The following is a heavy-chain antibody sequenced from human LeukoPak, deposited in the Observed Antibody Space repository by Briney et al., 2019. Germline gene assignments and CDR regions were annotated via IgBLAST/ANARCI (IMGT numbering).Heavy chain of an antibody. CDR1: GYTFTSYG. D-gene: IGHD3-3*01. J-gene: IGHJ4*02. CDR3: ARDGEILRFLGWFFDY. V-gene: IGHV1-18*01. Sequence: ASVKVSCKASGYTFTSYGISWVRQAPGQGLEWMGWISAYNGNTNYAQKLQGRVTMTTDTSTSTAYMELRSLRSDDTAVYYCARDGEILRFLGWFFDYWGQGTLVTVSS. CDR2: ISAYNGNT.